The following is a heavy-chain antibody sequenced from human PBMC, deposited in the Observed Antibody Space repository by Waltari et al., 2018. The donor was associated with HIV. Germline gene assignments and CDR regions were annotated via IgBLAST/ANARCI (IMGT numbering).Heavy chain of an antibody. D-gene: IGHD2-2*01. Sequence: QVQLQQWGAGLLKPSETLSLTCAVYGGSFSGYYWSWIRQPPGTGLEWIGEINHSGSTNYNPSLKSRVTISVDTSKNQFSLKLSSVTAADTAVYYCARAIVVVPAAKGAGAFDIWGQGTMVTVSS. V-gene: IGHV4-34*01. CDR3: ARAIVVVPAAKGAGAFDI. CDR1: GGSFSGYY. J-gene: IGHJ3*02. CDR2: INHSGST.